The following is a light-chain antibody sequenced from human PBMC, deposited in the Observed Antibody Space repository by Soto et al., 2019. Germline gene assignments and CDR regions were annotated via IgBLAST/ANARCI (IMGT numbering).Light chain of an antibody. CDR1: TGAVTSGHY. Sequence: QTVVTQEPSLTVSPGGTVTLTCASSTGAVTSGHYTNWLQQKPGQAPRALIYSTDTKHSWTPARFSGSLLGGKAALTLSGAQPEDEADYYCLLYYRGAVIFGGGTKLTVL. CDR3: LLYYRGAVI. V-gene: IGLV7-43*01. CDR2: STD. J-gene: IGLJ2*01.